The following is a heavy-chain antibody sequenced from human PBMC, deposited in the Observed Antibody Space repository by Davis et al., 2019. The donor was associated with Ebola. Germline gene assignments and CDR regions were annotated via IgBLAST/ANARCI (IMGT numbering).Heavy chain of an antibody. Sequence: PGGSLRLSCAASGFTFSTYFMHWVRQAPGKGLEWVAVISYDGSDQYYADSVKGRFTISRDNSKNTLYLQMNSLRPEDTAVYYCARDYYDSSGFYYNPARIDPWGQGTLVTVSS. CDR2: ISYDGSDQ. D-gene: IGHD3-22*01. V-gene: IGHV3-30-3*01. CDR3: ARDYYDSSGFYYNPARIDP. CDR1: GFTFSTYF. J-gene: IGHJ5*02.